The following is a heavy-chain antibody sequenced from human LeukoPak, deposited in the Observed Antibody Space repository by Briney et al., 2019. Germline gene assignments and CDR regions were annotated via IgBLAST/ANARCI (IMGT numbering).Heavy chain of an antibody. CDR2: IYYSGST. Sequence: SETLSLTCTVSLGSISSYYWSWIRQPPGKGLECIGYIYYSGSTNYNPSLKSRVTIPVDTSKNHFSLKLSSVTAADTAVYYCARGRSSGWYSGASDYWGQGTLVTVSS. V-gene: IGHV4-59*01. D-gene: IGHD6-19*01. CDR3: ARGRSSGWYSGASDY. CDR1: LGSISSYY. J-gene: IGHJ4*02.